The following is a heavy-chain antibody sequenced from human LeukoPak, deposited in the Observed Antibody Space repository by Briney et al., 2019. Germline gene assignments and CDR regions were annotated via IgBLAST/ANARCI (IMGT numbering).Heavy chain of an antibody. V-gene: IGHV4-39*01. Sequence: PSETLCLTCTVSGGSISSSSYYWGWIRQPPGKGLEWIGSIYYSGSTYYNPSLKSRVTISVDTSKNQFSLKLSSVTAADTAVYYCARQILYTAIDYWGQGTLVTVSS. J-gene: IGHJ4*02. CDR1: GGSISSSSYY. CDR3: ARQILYTAIDY. CDR2: IYYSGST. D-gene: IGHD5-18*01.